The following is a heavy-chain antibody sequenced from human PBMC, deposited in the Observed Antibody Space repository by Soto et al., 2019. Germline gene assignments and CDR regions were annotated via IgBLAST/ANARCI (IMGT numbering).Heavy chain of an antibody. CDR3: ARDGPTIVAKDAFDI. Sequence: GASVQVSCEASVYTFTTYGISCVRQATGQGLEWMGWISGYENNTDYAQKFQGRVTMTTDTSTTTVYMDLRSLRSDDTAMYYCARDGPTIVAKDAFDIWGQGTRVTVS. J-gene: IGHJ3*02. CDR1: VYTFTTYG. V-gene: IGHV1-18*01. D-gene: IGHD2-21*01. CDR2: ISGYENNT.